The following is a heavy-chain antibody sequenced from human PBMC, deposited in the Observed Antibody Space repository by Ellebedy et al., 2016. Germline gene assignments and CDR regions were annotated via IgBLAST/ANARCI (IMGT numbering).Heavy chain of an antibody. V-gene: IGHV3-23*01. J-gene: IGHJ3*01. CDR2: ISGSGSST. Sequence: GESLKISXAASGFSFTMYDMGWVRQVPGKGLEWVSGISGSGSSTHYADSVKGRFTISRDKSKNTVSLQMNRLRVEDTALYYCAKGYFSRAYCGGDCYLDDPFDVWGQGTVVTVSS. CDR1: GFSFTMYD. CDR3: AKGYFSRAYCGGDCYLDDPFDV. D-gene: IGHD2-21*01.